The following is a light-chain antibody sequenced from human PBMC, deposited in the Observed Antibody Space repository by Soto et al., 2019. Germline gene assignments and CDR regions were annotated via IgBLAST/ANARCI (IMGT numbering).Light chain of an antibody. Sequence: DIQMTQSPSSLSASVGDRVTITCRASQSISTYVNWYQQRPGKAPKVLLFGSSSLQIGVPSRFSGSGYETDFHHTVNNLQPEDFATYYCQQSYEFPWTFGQGT. CDR1: QSISTY. CDR3: QQSYEFPWT. CDR2: GSS. J-gene: IGKJ1*01. V-gene: IGKV1-39*01.